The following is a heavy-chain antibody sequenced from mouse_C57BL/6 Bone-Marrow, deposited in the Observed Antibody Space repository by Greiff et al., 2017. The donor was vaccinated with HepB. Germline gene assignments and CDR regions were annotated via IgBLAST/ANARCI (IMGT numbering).Heavy chain of an antibody. Sequence: QVQLKESGPGLVQPSQSLSITCTVSGFSLTSYGVHWVRQSPGKGLEWLGVIWSGGSTDYNAAFISRLSISKDNSKSQVFFKMNSLQADDTAIYYCARSIYYGNYVFFDYWGQGTTLTVSS. CDR2: IWSGGST. D-gene: IGHD2-1*01. J-gene: IGHJ2*01. CDR3: ARSIYYGNYVFFDY. V-gene: IGHV2-2*01. CDR1: GFSLTSYG.